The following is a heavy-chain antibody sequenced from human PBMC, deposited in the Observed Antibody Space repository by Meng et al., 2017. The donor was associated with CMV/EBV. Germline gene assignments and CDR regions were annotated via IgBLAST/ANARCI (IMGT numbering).Heavy chain of an antibody. V-gene: IGHV4-59*01. CDR2: IYYSGST. CDR1: GGSISSYY. J-gene: IGHJ4*02. D-gene: IGHD1-26*01. CDR3: ASGLKVGATKRALYYFDY. Sequence: GSLRLSCTVSGGSISSYYWSWIRQPPGKGLEWIGYIYYSGSTNYNPSLKSRVTISVDTSKNQFSLKLSSVTAADTAVYYCASGLKVGATKRALYYFDYWGQGTLVTVSS.